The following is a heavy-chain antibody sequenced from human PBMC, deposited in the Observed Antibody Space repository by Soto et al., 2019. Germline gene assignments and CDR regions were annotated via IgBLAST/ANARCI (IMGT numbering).Heavy chain of an antibody. Sequence: QIQLVQSGAEVKKPGSSVKVSCKASGGTFSTYAISWVRQAPGQGLEWMGGIIPMSGRTTYAQKFQDRVTITADKSRTTAYMELSSLRSEDRAVYYCALGSDYLFDPWGRGTLVTVSS. CDR3: ALGSDYLFDP. D-gene: IGHD4-17*01. V-gene: IGHV1-69*06. CDR1: GGTFSTYA. J-gene: IGHJ5*02. CDR2: IIPMSGRT.